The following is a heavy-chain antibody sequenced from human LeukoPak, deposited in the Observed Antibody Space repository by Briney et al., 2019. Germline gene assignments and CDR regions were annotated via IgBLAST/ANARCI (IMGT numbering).Heavy chain of an antibody. J-gene: IGHJ4*02. CDR1: GYTFTSYG. CDR2: ISAYNGNT. Sequence: GASVKVSCKASGYTFTSYGISWVRQAPGQGREWMGWISAYNGNTNYAQKLQGRVTMTTDTSTSTAYMELRSLRSDDTAVYYCARDPSSGYYYRGSADYWGQGTLVTVSS. CDR3: ARDPSSGYYYRGSADY. V-gene: IGHV1-18*01. D-gene: IGHD3-22*01.